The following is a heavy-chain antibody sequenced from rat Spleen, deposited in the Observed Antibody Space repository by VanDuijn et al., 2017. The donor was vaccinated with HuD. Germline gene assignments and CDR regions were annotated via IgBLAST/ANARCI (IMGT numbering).Heavy chain of an antibody. CDR2: ISTGGGNT. D-gene: IGHD4-3*01. Sequence: EVQLVESDGGLVQPGRSLKLSCAASGFTFSDYYMAWVRQTPKKGLEWVASISTGGGNTYYRDSVKGRFTISRDNAKSTLYLQMDSLRSEDTATYYCARHEDSGSGWFAYWGQGTLVTVSS. V-gene: IGHV5-25*01. CDR1: GFTFSDYY. CDR3: ARHEDSGSGWFAY. J-gene: IGHJ3*01.